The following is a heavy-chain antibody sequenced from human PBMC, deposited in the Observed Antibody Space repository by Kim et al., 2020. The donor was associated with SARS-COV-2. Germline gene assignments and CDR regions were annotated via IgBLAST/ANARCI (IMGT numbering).Heavy chain of an antibody. CDR2: ISGSGGST. CDR3: AAAGGDVWGSYRYSDYYYYGMDV. CDR1: GFTFSSYA. Sequence: LSLTCAASGFTFSSYAMSWVRQAPGKGLEWVSAISGSGGSTYYADSVKGRFTISRDNSKNTLYLQMNSLRAEDTAVYYCAAAGGDVWGSYRYSDYYYYGMDVWGQGTTVTVSS. D-gene: IGHD3-16*02. J-gene: IGHJ6*02. V-gene: IGHV3-23*01.